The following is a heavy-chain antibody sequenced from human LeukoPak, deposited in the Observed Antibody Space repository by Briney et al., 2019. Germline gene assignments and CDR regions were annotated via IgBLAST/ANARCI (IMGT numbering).Heavy chain of an antibody. Sequence: GASVKVSCKTSGYPFTTWEINWVRQAAGQGLEWMGWVHPNSGNTAYAQKFQGRVTMTRDTSISTAYMELSRLRSDDTAVYYCARGALRRIAAASWFDPWGQGTLVIVSS. CDR2: VHPNSGNT. CDR1: GYPFTTWE. CDR3: ARGALRRIAAASWFDP. D-gene: IGHD6-13*01. V-gene: IGHV1-8*01. J-gene: IGHJ5*02.